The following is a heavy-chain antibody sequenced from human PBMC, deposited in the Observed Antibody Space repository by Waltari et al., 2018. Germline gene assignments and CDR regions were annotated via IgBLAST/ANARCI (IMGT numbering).Heavy chain of an antibody. CDR3: HYGGAAAGTEPSSDY. CDR2: ISYDGSNK. Sequence: QVQLVESGGGGVQPGRSLRLSCAASGFTFSSCAMHGVREAPGKGLEWVAVISYDGSNKYYADSVKGRFTISRDNSKNTLYLQMNSLRAEDTAVYYCHYGGAAAGTEPSSDYWGQGTLVTVSS. CDR1: GFTFSSCA. J-gene: IGHJ4*02. V-gene: IGHV3-30-3*01. D-gene: IGHD6-13*01.